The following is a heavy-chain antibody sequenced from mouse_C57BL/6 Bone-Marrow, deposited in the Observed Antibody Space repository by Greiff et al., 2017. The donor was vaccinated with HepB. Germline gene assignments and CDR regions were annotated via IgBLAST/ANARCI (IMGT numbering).Heavy chain of an antibody. J-gene: IGHJ4*01. D-gene: IGHD1-1*01. Sequence: QVQLKQSGAELVKPGASVKMSCKASGYTFTTYPIEWMKQTHGKSLEWIGNFHPYNDDTKYNEKFKGKATLTVEKSSSTVYLELSRLTSDDSAVYYCARGSYYDFYYAMDYWGQGTSVTVSS. V-gene: IGHV1-47*01. CDR3: ARGSYYDFYYAMDY. CDR2: FHPYNDDT. CDR1: GYTFTTYP.